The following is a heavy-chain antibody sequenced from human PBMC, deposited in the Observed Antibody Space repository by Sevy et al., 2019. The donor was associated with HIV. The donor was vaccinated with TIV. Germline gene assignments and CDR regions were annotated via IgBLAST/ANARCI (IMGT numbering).Heavy chain of an antibody. CDR3: ARGEITMVRGVIIGWFDP. CDR2: INPNSGGT. D-gene: IGHD3-10*01. V-gene: IGHV1-2*02. CDR1: GYTFTGYY. Sequence: ASVKVSCKASGYTFTGYYMHWVRQAPGQGLEWMGWINPNSGGTNYAQKFQGRVTMTRDTSISTAYMELSRLRSDDTAVYYCARGEITMVRGVIIGWFDPWGQGTLVTVSS. J-gene: IGHJ5*02.